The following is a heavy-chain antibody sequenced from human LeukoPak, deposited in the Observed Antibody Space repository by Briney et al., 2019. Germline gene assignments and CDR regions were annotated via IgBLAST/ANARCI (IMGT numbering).Heavy chain of an antibody. CDR2: INHSGST. CDR1: GGSFSGYY. D-gene: IGHD2-2*01. V-gene: IGHV4-34*01. Sequence: PSETLSLTCAVYGGSFSGYYWSWIRQPPGKGLEWIGEINHSGSTNYNPSLKSRVTISADTSKNQFSLKLSSVTAADTAVYYCARLVPEYYGMDVWGQGTTVTVSS. CDR3: ARLVPEYYGMDV. J-gene: IGHJ6*02.